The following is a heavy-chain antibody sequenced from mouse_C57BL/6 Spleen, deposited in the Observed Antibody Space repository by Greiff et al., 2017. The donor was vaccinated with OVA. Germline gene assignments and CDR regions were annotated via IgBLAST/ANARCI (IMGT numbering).Heavy chain of an antibody. V-gene: IGHV1-15*01. D-gene: IGHD1-1*01. CDR2: IDPETGGT. Sequence: QVQLQQSGAELVRPGASVTLSCKASGYTFTDYEMHWVKQTPVHGLEWIGAIDPETGGTAYNQKFKGKAILTADKSSSTASRELRSLTSEDSAVYYCTRVLLRYYFDYWGQGTTLTVSS. CDR1: GYTFTDYE. J-gene: IGHJ2*01. CDR3: TRVLLRYYFDY.